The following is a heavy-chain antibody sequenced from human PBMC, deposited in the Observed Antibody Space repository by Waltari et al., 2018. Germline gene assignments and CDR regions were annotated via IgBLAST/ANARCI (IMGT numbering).Heavy chain of an antibody. CDR3: ARAAHIIAVAGTISDY. J-gene: IGHJ4*02. D-gene: IGHD6-19*01. Sequence: QVQLVQSGAEVKQPGASVKVSGKASGYPFTGYYSHLVRQAPGQGLEWMGWINPNSGGTNYAQKFQGRVTMTRDTSISTAYMELSRLRSDDTAVYYCARAAHIIAVAGTISDYWGQGTLVTVSS. CDR2: INPNSGGT. CDR1: GYPFTGYY. V-gene: IGHV1-2*02.